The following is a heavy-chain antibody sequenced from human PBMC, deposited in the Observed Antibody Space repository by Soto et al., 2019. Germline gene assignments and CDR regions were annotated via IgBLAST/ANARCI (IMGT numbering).Heavy chain of an antibody. Sequence: GGSLRLSCVASGFTFSDSSMDWVRQAPGKGLEWVARVKHRPKGYGTEYAASVTGRFIISRDDSQKSLFLQMNSLKAEDTAIYNSARYAREGFVPWGQGTLVTVSS. D-gene: IGHD3-10*02. CDR1: GFTFSDSS. J-gene: IGHJ5*02. CDR3: ARYAREGFVP. V-gene: IGHV3-72*01. CDR2: VKHRPKGYGT.